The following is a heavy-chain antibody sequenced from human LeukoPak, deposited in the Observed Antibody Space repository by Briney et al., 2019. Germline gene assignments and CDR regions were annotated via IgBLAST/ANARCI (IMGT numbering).Heavy chain of an antibody. Sequence: GGSLRLSCAASGFSFSVYWMSWVRQTPGKGLQWVANIKQDGSDKNYVDSVRGRFTISRDNAKNSLFLQMNGLRAEDTAIYYCARDEGVPTNWRFDYWGQGTLVTASS. CDR1: GFSFSVYW. CDR2: IKQDGSDK. V-gene: IGHV3-7*01. J-gene: IGHJ4*02. D-gene: IGHD3-10*01. CDR3: ARDEGVPTNWRFDY.